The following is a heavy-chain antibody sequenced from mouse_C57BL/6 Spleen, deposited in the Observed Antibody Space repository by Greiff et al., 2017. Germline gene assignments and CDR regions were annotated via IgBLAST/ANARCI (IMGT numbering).Heavy chain of an antibody. Sequence: QQSCKASGYTFTSYWMQWVKQRPGQGLEWIGEIDPSDSYTNYNQKFKGKATLTVDTSSSTAYMQLSSLTSEDSAVYYCAIAQATWGQGTTLTVSS. CDR1: GYTFTSYW. J-gene: IGHJ2*01. V-gene: IGHV1-50*01. CDR3: AIAQAT. CDR2: IDPSDSYT. D-gene: IGHD3-2*02.